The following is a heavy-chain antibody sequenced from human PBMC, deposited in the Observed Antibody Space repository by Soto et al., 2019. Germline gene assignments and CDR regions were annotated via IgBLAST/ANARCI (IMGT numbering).Heavy chain of an antibody. D-gene: IGHD5-12*01. Sequence: PGGSLRLSCAASGFTFSSYSMNWVRQAPGKGLEWVSSISSSSSYIYYADSVKGRFTISRDNAKNSLYLQMNSLRAEDTAVYYCARVRSPIVATIPPPDFDYWGQGTLVTVSS. CDR3: ARVRSPIVATIPPPDFDY. CDR2: ISSSSSYI. V-gene: IGHV3-21*01. CDR1: GFTFSSYS. J-gene: IGHJ4*02.